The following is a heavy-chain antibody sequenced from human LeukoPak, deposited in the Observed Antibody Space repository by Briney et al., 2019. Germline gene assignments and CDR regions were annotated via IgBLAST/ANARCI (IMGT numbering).Heavy chain of an antibody. CDR1: GGSINSYY. V-gene: IGHV4-59*01. D-gene: IGHD4-11*01. J-gene: IGHJ5*02. CDR3: ATDSYDYT. Sequence: SETLSLTCGVSGGSINSYYWSWIRQPPGKGLEWIGNIYYTGSTNYNPSLQSRVTMSVDTSKNQFSLNVSSVTAADTAVYYCATDSYDYTWGQGTLVTVSS. CDR2: IYYTGST.